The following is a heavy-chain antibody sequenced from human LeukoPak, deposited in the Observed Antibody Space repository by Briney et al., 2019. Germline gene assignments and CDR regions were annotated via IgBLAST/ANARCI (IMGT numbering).Heavy chain of an antibody. CDR3: AREGESGYYYDSSGYLVRVLDY. CDR2: IYSGGST. D-gene: IGHD3-22*01. V-gene: IGHV3-53*01. Sequence: GGSLRLSCAASGFTVSSNYMSWVRQAPGKGLEWVSVIYSGGSTYYADSVKGRFTISRDNSKNTLYLQMNSLRAEDTAVYYCAREGESGYYYDSSGYLVRVLDYWGQGTLVTVSS. J-gene: IGHJ4*02. CDR1: GFTVSSNY.